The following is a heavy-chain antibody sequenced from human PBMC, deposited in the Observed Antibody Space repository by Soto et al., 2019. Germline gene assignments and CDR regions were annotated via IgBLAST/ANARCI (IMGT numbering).Heavy chain of an antibody. D-gene: IGHD2-15*01. V-gene: IGHV1-3*01. CDR2: INAGNGNT. CDR3: ARDHHWGPAGYCSGGSCYSDAFDI. Sequence: QVQLVQSGAEVKKPGASVKVSCKASGYTFTSYAMHWVRQAPGQRLEWMGWINAGNGNTKYSQKFQGRVTITRDTSASTAYMELSSLRSEDTAVYYCARDHHWGPAGYCSGGSCYSDAFDIWGQGTMVTVSS. J-gene: IGHJ3*02. CDR1: GYTFTSYA.